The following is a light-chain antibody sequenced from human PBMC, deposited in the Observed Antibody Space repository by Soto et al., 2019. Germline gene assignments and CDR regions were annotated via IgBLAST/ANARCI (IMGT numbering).Light chain of an antibody. J-gene: IGLJ1*01. CDR3: CSNAGSYPFV. Sequence: ALTQPRSVSGSPGQSVTISCTGTSSDAGGYNYVSWYQHHTGKAPKLMIYDVDKRPSGVPGRFSGSKSGNTASLTISGLQAEDEADYYCCSNAGSYPFVFGTGTKVTVL. V-gene: IGLV2-11*01. CDR2: DVD. CDR1: SSDAGGYNY.